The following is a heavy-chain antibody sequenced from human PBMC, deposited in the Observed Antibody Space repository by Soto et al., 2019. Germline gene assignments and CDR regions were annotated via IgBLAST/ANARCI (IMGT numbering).Heavy chain of an antibody. CDR1: GFTFDDYA. V-gene: IGHV3-9*01. CDR2: ISWNSGSI. J-gene: IGHJ2*01. CDR3: AKDGYDFWSGSTYWYFDL. Sequence: EVQLVESGGGLAQPGRSLRLSCAASGFTFDDYAMHWVRQAPGKGLEWVSGISWNSGSIGYADSVKGRFTISRDNAKNSLYLQMNSLRAEDTALYYCAKDGYDFWSGSTYWYFDLWGRGTLVTVSS. D-gene: IGHD3-3*01.